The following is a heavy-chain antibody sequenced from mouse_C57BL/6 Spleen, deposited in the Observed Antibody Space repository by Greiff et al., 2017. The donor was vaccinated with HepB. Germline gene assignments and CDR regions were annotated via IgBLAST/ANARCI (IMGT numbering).Heavy chain of an antibody. V-gene: IGHV1-18*01. J-gene: IGHJ4*01. Sequence: VQLQQSGPELVKPGASVKIPCKASGYTFTDYNMDWVKQSHGKSLEWIGDINPNNGGTIYNQKFKGKATLTVDKSSSTAYMELRSLTSEDTAVYYCARCYYGSRGYYAMDYWGQGTSVTVSS. CDR2: INPNNGGT. D-gene: IGHD1-1*01. CDR1: GYTFTDYN. CDR3: ARCYYGSRGYYAMDY.